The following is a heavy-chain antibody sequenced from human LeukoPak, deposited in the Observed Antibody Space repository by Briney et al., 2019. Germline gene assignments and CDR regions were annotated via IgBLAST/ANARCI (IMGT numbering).Heavy chain of an antibody. CDR1: GGSISSYY. D-gene: IGHD6-19*01. J-gene: IGHJ3*02. CDR2: IYYSGST. CDR3: ARLIAVAGMTPDAFDI. V-gene: IGHV4-59*08. Sequence: SETLSLTCTVSGGSISSYYWSWIRQPPGKGLEWIGYIYYSGSTNYNPSLKSRVTISVDTSKNQFSLKLSSVTAADTAVYYCARLIAVAGMTPDAFDIWGQGTMVTVSS.